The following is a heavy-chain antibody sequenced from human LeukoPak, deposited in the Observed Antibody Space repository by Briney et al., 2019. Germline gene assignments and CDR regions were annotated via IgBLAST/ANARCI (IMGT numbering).Heavy chain of an antibody. V-gene: IGHV3-7*05. D-gene: IGHD3-10*01. Sequence: PGESLRLSCEASGFTFNSYWMSWVRQAPGKGLEWVADIIKDGSTIYNVNSVKGRFTISRGDAENSLSLQLNTLRAEDRAVYYCARWSYVSGTWFLDSWGQGALVTVSS. CDR2: IIKDGSTI. CDR3: ARWSYVSGTWFLDS. CDR1: GFTFNSYW. J-gene: IGHJ4*02.